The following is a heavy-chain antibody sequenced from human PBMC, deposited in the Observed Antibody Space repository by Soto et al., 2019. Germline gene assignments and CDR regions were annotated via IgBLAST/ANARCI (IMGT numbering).Heavy chain of an antibody. CDR3: ARGVVVVVAATVYYYCYMDV. Sequence: PGGSLRLSCAASGFTFSDYYMSWIRQAPGKGLEWVSYISSSGSTIYYADSVKGRFTISRDNAKNSLYLQMNSLRAEDTAVYYCARGVVVVVAATVYYYCYMDVWSKGTTVTVSS. J-gene: IGHJ6*03. CDR1: GFTFSDYY. CDR2: ISSSGSTI. V-gene: IGHV3-11*01. D-gene: IGHD2-15*01.